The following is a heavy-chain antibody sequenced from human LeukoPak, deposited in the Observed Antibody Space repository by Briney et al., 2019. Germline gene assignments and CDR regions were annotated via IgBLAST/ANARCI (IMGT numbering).Heavy chain of an antibody. CDR2: IIPIFGTA. J-gene: IGHJ3*02. V-gene: IGHV1-69*13. CDR1: GGTFSSYA. CDR3: ARDLPSGDIVVVPAADAFDI. Sequence: SVKVSCKASGGTFSSYAISWVRQAPGQGLEWMGGIIPIFGTANYAQKFQGRVTITADESTSTAYMELSSLRSKDTAVYYCARDLPSGDIVVVPAADAFDIWGQGTMVTVSS. D-gene: IGHD2-2*01.